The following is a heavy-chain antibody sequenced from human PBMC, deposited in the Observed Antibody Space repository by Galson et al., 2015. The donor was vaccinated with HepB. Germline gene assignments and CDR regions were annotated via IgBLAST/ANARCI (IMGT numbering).Heavy chain of an antibody. CDR3: AHRPGGWFGDLGAFDI. CDR2: IYWDDDK. V-gene: IGHV2-5*02. D-gene: IGHD3-10*01. J-gene: IGHJ3*02. Sequence: PALVKPTQTLTLTCTFSGFSLSTSGVGVGWIRQPPGKALEWLALIYWDDDKRYSPSLKSRLTITKDTSKNQVVLTMTNMDPVDTATYYCAHRPGGWFGDLGAFDIWGQGTMVTVSS. CDR1: GFSLSTSGVG.